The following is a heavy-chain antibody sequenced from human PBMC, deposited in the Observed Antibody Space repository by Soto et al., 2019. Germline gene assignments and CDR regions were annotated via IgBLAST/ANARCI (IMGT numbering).Heavy chain of an antibody. CDR2: INTDGSST. D-gene: IGHD3-10*01. CDR3: ARDWVTMVRGVIRGVGSGMYV. CDR1: GFTFSSYW. J-gene: IGHJ6*02. V-gene: IGHV3-74*01. Sequence: EVQLVESGGGLVQPGGSLRLSCAASGFTFSSYWMHWVRQAPGKGLVWVSRINTDGSSTSYADSVKGRFTLSRDNAKNTLYLQMKRLRADDTAVYYCARDWVTMVRGVIRGVGSGMYVWGQGTTVTLSS.